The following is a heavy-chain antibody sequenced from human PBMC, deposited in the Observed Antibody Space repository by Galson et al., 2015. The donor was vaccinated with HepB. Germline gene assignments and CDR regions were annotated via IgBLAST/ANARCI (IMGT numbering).Heavy chain of an antibody. D-gene: IGHD3-10*01. CDR3: ASVLSVYYGSTAVDY. V-gene: IGHV4-39*01. Sequence: TLSLTCTVSGGSISSSSYYWGWIRQPPGKGLEWIGSIYYSGSTYYNPSLKSRVTISVDTSKNQFSLKLRSVTAADTAVYYCASVLSVYYGSTAVDYWGQGTLVTVSS. J-gene: IGHJ4*02. CDR1: GGSISSSSYY. CDR2: IYYSGST.